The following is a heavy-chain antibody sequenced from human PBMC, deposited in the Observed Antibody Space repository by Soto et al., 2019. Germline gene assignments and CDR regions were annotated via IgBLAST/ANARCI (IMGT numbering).Heavy chain of an antibody. V-gene: IGHV3-7*03. CDR2: INQDGGVT. CDR1: GFTFMSSF. CDR3: ARYCRGSGRYFFDD. Sequence: EVQLVESGGGLVQPGGSLRLSCVASGFTFMSSFMGWVRQAPGKGLEWVANINQDGGVTYYVDSVEGRFSIFRDNAKDSLYLQMHSLRAEDTAVYFCARYCRGSGRYFFDDWGQGTLVTVSS. J-gene: IGHJ4*02. D-gene: IGHD6-19*01.